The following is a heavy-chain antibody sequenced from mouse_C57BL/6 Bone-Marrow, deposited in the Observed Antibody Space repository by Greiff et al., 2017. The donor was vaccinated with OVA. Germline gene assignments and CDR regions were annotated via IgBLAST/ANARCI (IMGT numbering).Heavy chain of an antibody. Sequence: EVKLVESGPGLVKPSQSLSLTCSVTGYSITSGYYWNWIRQFPGNKLEWMGYISYDGSNNYNPSLKNRISITRDTSKNQFFLKLNSVTTEDTATYYCARNAYYSNYDYYAMDYWGQGTSVTVFS. CDR2: ISYDGSN. CDR1: GYSITSGYY. J-gene: IGHJ4*01. V-gene: IGHV3-6*01. D-gene: IGHD2-5*01. CDR3: ARNAYYSNYDYYAMDY.